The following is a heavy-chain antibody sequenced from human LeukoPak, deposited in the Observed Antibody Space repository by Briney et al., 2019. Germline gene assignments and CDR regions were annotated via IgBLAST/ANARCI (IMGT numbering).Heavy chain of an antibody. CDR3: AKVSSYGLTIDY. CDR1: GFTFSSYA. V-gene: IGHV3-23*01. J-gene: IGHJ4*02. Sequence: GVSLRLSCAASGFTFSSYAMSCVRQAPGKGLEWVSAISGSGGSTYYADSVKGRFTISRDNSKNTLYLQMNSLRAEDTAVYYCAKVSSYGLTIDYWGQGTLVTVSS. D-gene: IGHD5-18*01. CDR2: ISGSGGST.